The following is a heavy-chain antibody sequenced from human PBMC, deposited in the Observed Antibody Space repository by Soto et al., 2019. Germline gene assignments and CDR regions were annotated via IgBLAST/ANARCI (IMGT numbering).Heavy chain of an antibody. Sequence: SETLSLTCAVYGGSFSGYYWSWIRQPPGKGLEWIGEINHSGSTNYNPSLKSRVTISVDTSKNQFSPKLSSVTAADTAVYYCARGLSIVVVPAAMPEDYYYYMDVWGKGTTVTVSS. CDR2: INHSGST. D-gene: IGHD2-2*01. V-gene: IGHV4-34*01. CDR1: GGSFSGYY. CDR3: ARGLSIVVVPAAMPEDYYYYMDV. J-gene: IGHJ6*03.